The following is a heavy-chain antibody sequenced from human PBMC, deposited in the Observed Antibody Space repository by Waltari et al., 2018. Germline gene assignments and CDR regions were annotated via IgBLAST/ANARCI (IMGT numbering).Heavy chain of an antibody. CDR3: ARGNHYFDN. V-gene: IGHV3-11*04. CDR2: MSSSGTII. Sequence: QVQLVESGGGLVKPGGSLRLSCVASGFPFTDHYMTWIRQAPGKGLEWLAEMSSSGTIIYYADFLKGRFTISRDNAKNSLYLQMTSLRAEDTALYFCARGNHYFDNWGQGTLVTVSS. CDR1: GFPFTDHY. J-gene: IGHJ4*02.